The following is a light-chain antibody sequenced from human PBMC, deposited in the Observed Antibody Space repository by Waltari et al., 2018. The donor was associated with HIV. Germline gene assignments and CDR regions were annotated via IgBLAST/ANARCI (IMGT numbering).Light chain of an antibody. V-gene: IGKV3-20*01. CDR1: QSVSRGH. CDR3: QQYATSSYT. Sequence: EIVLTQSPGTLSLSPGERATLSCRASQSVSRGHLAWYQQRPGPAPRLLVYGASSRATGIPERFSGSGSGTDFTLTVSSLEPEDFAVYYCQQYATSSYTFGQGTKLEIK. J-gene: IGKJ2*01. CDR2: GAS.